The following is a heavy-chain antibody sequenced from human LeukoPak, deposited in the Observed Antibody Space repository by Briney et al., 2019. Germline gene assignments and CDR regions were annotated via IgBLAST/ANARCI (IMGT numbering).Heavy chain of an antibody. Sequence: GGSLRLSCAASGFTVSSNYMSWVRQAPGKGLEWVSVIYSGGSTYYADSVKGRFTISRDNSKNTLYLQMNSLRAEDTAVYYCARDQYSSGWYPGAFDIWGQGTMVTVSS. CDR3: ARDQYSSGWYPGAFDI. CDR1: GFTVSSNY. CDR2: IYSGGST. D-gene: IGHD6-19*01. V-gene: IGHV3-66*01. J-gene: IGHJ3*02.